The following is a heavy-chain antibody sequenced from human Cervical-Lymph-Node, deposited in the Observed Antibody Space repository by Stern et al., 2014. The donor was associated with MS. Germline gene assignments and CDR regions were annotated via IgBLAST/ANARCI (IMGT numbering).Heavy chain of an antibody. V-gene: IGHV5-51*01. J-gene: IGHJ4*02. CDR1: GYTFTSYW. CDR2: ILPGGSDI. Sequence: EVQLGESGPEVKRPGESLKISCQASGYTFTSYWIGWVRQMPGKGLEWFAIILPGGSDIRYSPSFQGQVTISADKSSSTAYLQWNTLKASDTAIYYCARQRYFDYWGQGTLVTVSS. CDR3: ARQRYFDY.